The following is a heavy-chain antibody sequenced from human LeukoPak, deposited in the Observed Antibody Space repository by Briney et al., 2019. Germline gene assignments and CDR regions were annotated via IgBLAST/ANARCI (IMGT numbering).Heavy chain of an antibody. V-gene: IGHV3-43*02. CDR2: ISGDGTIT. CDR3: AKDTPLFYHYYGIDV. J-gene: IGHJ6*02. Sequence: GGSLRLSCAASGLNLDAYAMHWVCQAPGKGLEWVSLISGDGTITYYADSVKGRFTISRDNSKNSLFLEMNSLRSEDTALYYCAKDTPLFYHYYGIDVWGQGTTVTVSS. CDR1: GLNLDAYA.